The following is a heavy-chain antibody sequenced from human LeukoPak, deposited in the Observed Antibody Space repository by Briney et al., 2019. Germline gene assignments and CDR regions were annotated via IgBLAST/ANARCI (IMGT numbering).Heavy chain of an antibody. D-gene: IGHD3-22*01. CDR2: INSDGSST. CDR3: ARDQRNYYDSSGYYYALGYYFGY. CDR1: GFTFSSYW. J-gene: IGHJ4*02. Sequence: PGGSLRLSCAASGFTFSSYWMHWVRQAPGKGLVWVSRINSDGSSTSYADSVKGRFTISRDNAKNTLYLQMNSLRAEDTAVYYCARDQRNYYDSSGYYYALGYYFGYWGQGTLVTVSS. V-gene: IGHV3-74*01.